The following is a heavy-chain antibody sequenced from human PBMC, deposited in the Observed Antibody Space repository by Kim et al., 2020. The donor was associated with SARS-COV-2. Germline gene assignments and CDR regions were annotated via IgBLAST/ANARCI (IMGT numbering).Heavy chain of an antibody. D-gene: IGHD2-15*01. CDR3: ARRVCSGGSCYWDY. CDR1: GGSISSYY. V-gene: IGHV4-59*08. J-gene: IGHJ4*02. CDR2: IYYSGST. Sequence: SETLSLTCTVSGGSISSYYWSWIRQPPGKGLEWIGYIYYSGSTNYNPSLKSRVTISVDTSKNQFSLKLSSVTAADTAVYYCARRVCSGGSCYWDYWGQGTLVTVSS.